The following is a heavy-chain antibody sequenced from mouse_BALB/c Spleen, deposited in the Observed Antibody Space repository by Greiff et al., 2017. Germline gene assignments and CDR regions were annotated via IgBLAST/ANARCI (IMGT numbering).Heavy chain of an antibody. J-gene: IGHJ4*01. D-gene: IGHD1-1*01. CDR1: GYAFSSYW. Sequence: VQLQQSGAELVRPGSSVKISCKASGYAFSSYWMNWVKQRPGQGLEWIGQIYPGDGDTNYNGKFKGKATLTADKSSSTAYMQLSSLTSEDSAVYFCARSLYYYGSSYAMDYWGQGTSVTVAS. V-gene: IGHV1-80*01. CDR2: IYPGDGDT. CDR3: ARSLYYYGSSYAMDY.